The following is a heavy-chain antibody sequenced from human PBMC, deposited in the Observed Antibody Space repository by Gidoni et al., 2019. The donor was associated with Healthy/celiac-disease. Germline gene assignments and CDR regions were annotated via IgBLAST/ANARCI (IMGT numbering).Heavy chain of an antibody. Sequence: QVQLQESGPGLVKPSETLSLTCAVSGYSISSGYYWGWIRQPPGKGLEWIGSIYHSGSTYYNPSLKSRVTISVDTSKNQFSLKLSSVTPADTAVYYCARMNPDTARVYPSRYYGMDVWGQGTTVTVSS. V-gene: IGHV4-38-2*01. D-gene: IGHD5-18*01. J-gene: IGHJ6*02. CDR2: IYHSGST. CDR3: ARMNPDTARVYPSRYYGMDV. CDR1: GYSISSGYY.